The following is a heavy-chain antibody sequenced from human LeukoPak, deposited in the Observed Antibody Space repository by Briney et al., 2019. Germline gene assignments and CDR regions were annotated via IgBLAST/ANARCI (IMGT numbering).Heavy chain of an antibody. CDR2: IYYSGST. CDR1: GGSISSSSYY. J-gene: IGHJ5*02. Sequence: PSETLSLTCTVSGGSISSSSYYWGWIRQPPGKGLEWIGSIYYSGSTYYNPSLKSRVTISVDTSKNQFSLKLSSVTAADTAVYYCARRRSVYAGGWFDPWGQGTLVTVSS. V-gene: IGHV4-39*07. CDR3: ARRRSVYAGGWFDP. D-gene: IGHD2-8*01.